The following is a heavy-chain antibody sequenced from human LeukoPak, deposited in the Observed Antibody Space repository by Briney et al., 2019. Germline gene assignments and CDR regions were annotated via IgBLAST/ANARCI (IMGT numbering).Heavy chain of an antibody. CDR2: ISSSGSAI. D-gene: IGHD2-15*01. V-gene: IGHV3-11*01. CDR3: ATLGRNYFDS. Sequence: GGSLRLSCAASRFIISDYYMTWIRQAPGKGLEWVSYISSSGSAIYYADSVKGRFTVSRDNARNSLYLQMNSLRVEDTAVYYCATLGRNYFDSWGQGSLVTVSS. J-gene: IGHJ4*02. CDR1: RFIISDYY.